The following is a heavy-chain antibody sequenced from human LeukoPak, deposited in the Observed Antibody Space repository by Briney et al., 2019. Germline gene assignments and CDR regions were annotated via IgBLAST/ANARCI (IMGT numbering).Heavy chain of an antibody. J-gene: IGHJ4*02. Sequence: ASVKVSCKASGYTLTSYGFSWVRQAPGQGLEWMGWISAYNGNTDYAQKPQGRVTMTTDTSTSTAYMELRNLTFDDTAVYYCARDRGVVPAAISSYWGQGTLVTVSS. V-gene: IGHV1-18*01. CDR2: ISAYNGNT. CDR1: GYTLTSYG. D-gene: IGHD2-2*01. CDR3: ARDRGVVPAAISSY.